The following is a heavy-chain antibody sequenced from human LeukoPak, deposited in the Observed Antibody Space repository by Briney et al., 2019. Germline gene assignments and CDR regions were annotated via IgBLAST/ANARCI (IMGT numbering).Heavy chain of an antibody. Sequence: GGSLRLSCAASGFTFSSYSMNWVRQAPGEGLEWVSSISSSSSYIYYADSVKGRFTISRDNAKNSLYLQMNSLRAEDTAVYYCARDYSGYDYAFDYWGQGTLVTVSS. V-gene: IGHV3-21*01. D-gene: IGHD5-12*01. J-gene: IGHJ4*02. CDR2: ISSSSSYI. CDR3: ARDYSGYDYAFDY. CDR1: GFTFSSYS.